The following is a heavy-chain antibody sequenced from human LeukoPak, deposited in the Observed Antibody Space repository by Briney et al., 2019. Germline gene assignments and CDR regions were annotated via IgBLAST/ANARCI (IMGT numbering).Heavy chain of an antibody. D-gene: IGHD6-19*01. J-gene: IGHJ3*02. CDR3: AKDSGYGTYSSGCYYI. CDR2: ISGGGSST. V-gene: IGHV3-23*01. CDR1: GFTFSTYA. Sequence: GGSLRLSCGASGFTFSTYAMRWVRQAPGKGLEGVSGISGGGSSTYYADTMRGRFTVSRYNSKNTLFLQMNSLRAEDTAVYYCAKDSGYGTYSSGCYYICVQGTMVTVSS.